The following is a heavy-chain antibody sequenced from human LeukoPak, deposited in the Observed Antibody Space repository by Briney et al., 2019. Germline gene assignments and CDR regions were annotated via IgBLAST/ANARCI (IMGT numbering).Heavy chain of an antibody. CDR2: IGDIGGKT. CDR1: GFTFSSYG. CDR3: AKGSHSYDY. J-gene: IGHJ4*02. V-gene: IGHV3-23*01. D-gene: IGHD5-18*01. Sequence: GGSLRLSCAASGFTFSSYGMHWVRQAPGKGLQWVSTIGDIGGKTYYADSVKGRFTISRDNSKNTVYLQMSSLRVEDTAVYYCAKGSHSYDYWGQGALVTVSS.